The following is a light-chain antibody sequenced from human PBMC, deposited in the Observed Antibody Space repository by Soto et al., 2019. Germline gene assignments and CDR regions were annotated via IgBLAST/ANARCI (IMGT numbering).Light chain of an antibody. CDR1: QSIGGW. CDR2: EAS. V-gene: IGKV1-5*03. CDR3: LQHNSYPIT. J-gene: IGKJ5*01. Sequence: DIQMTQSPSTLSSSVGDGVTMTFRASQSIGGWLAWYQQKPGKAPKLLIYEASNLESGVPSRFSGSGSATEFTLTISSLQPEDFATYFCLQHNSYPITFGQGTRLEI.